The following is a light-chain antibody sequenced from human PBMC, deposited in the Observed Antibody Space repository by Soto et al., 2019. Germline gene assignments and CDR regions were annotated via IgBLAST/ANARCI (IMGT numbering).Light chain of an antibody. Sequence: DIQMTQSPSYVSASVGDRVIITCRASQGIKNWLAWYQQKPGKAPNLLIYTGSSLQRGVPSRFSGSGSGTDFTLTINSLQPEDFATYYCQQAASFPITFGQGTRLEIK. V-gene: IGKV1-12*01. CDR1: QGIKNW. CDR3: QQAASFPIT. CDR2: TGS. J-gene: IGKJ5*01.